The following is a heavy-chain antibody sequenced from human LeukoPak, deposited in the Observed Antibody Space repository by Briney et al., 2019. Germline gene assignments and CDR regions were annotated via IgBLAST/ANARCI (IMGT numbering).Heavy chain of an antibody. V-gene: IGHV3-23*01. CDR2: ISDTGNT. J-gene: IGHJ4*02. CDR3: AKDPYF. Sequence: GGSLRLSCAASGFTLSSYAMSWVRQAPGKGLEWVSAISDTGNTYHADSVKGRFTISRDNSKNTLYLQMNSLRAEDTAVYYCAKDPYFWGQGTLVTVSS. CDR1: GFTLSSYA.